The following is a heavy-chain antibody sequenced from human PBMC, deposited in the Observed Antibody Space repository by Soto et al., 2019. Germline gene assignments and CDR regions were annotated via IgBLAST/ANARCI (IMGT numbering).Heavy chain of an antibody. CDR3: AGSAHSGSTSNYGMDV. CDR1: GGTFSSYA. D-gene: IGHD1-26*01. Sequence: QVQLVQSGAEVKKPGPSVKVSCKASGGTFSSYAISWVRQAPGQGLEWMGGIIPIFGTANYAQKFQGRVTITADESTSTAYMGLCSLRSEDTAVYYCAGSAHSGSTSNYGMDVWGQGTTFTVSS. V-gene: IGHV1-69*01. CDR2: IIPIFGTA. J-gene: IGHJ6*02.